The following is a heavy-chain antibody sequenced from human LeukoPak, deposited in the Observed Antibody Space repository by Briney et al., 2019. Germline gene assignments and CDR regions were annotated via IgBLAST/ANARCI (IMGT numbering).Heavy chain of an antibody. CDR3: ARHFDNGDYKKTFDI. CDR2: IHYTGRA. V-gene: IGHV4-39*01. CDR1: GGSISSTTYY. J-gene: IGHJ3*02. D-gene: IGHD4-17*01. Sequence: SETLSLTCSVFGGSISSTTYYWVWIRQPPGKGLECIASIHYTGRAYYNPSLKSRATISADTSKNHFSRKLSSVTAADTAVYYCARHFDNGDYKKTFDIWGQGTMVTVSS.